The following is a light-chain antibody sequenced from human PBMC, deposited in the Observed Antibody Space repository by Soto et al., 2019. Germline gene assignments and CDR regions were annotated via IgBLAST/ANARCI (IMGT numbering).Light chain of an antibody. CDR2: GAS. CDR1: QSVSSN. V-gene: IGKV3-15*01. CDR3: QQYNNWPTWT. J-gene: IGKJ1*01. Sequence: EIVMTQSPATLSVSPGERATLSCRASQSVSSNLAWYQQKPGQAPRLLIYGASTRATGIPARFSGSGSGTKFTLTISSLQYEDFAVYYCQQYNNWPTWTFGQGTKVEIK.